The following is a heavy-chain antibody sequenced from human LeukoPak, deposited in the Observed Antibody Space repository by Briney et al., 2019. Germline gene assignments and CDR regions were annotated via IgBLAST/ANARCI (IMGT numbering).Heavy chain of an antibody. CDR3: ARDGFRRRYYDSRQNWFDP. J-gene: IGHJ5*02. CDR1: GGSIGSYY. Sequence: SETLSLTCTVSGGSIGSYYWSWIRQPAGKGLEWIGRIYTSGSTNYNPSLKSRVTMSVDTSKNQFSLKLSSVTAADTAVYYCARDGFRRRYYDSRQNWFDPWGQGTLVTVSS. D-gene: IGHD3-22*01. CDR2: IYTSGST. V-gene: IGHV4-4*07.